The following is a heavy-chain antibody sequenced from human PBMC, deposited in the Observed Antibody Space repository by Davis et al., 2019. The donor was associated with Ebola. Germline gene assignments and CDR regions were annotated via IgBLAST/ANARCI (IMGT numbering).Heavy chain of an antibody. D-gene: IGHD3-22*01. V-gene: IGHV5-51*01. CDR2: KYAGDSHTHAGDPDT. Sequence: GESLKTSCKGSGDSFANYWIGWVRQVPGKGPEWMGIKYAGDSHTHAGDPDTHYSPSLRGRVTISVDKSISTAYLQWSNLKASDTAMYYCMRQIVFTSLVGRFDPWGQGTLVTVSS. CDR3: MRQIVFTSLVGRFDP. CDR1: GDSFANYW. J-gene: IGHJ5*02.